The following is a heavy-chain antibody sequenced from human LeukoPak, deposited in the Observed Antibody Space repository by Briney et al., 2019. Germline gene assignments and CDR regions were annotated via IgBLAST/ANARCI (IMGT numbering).Heavy chain of an antibody. D-gene: IGHD2-2*01. Sequence: GGSLRLSCAASGFTFSNYAMTWVRQAPGKGLEWVSAISGGGGSTFYADSVKGRFTISRDNSKNTLYLQMNSLRAEDTAVYYCAKGPVVPAATYCFDYWGQGTLVTVSS. CDR3: AKGPVVPAATYCFDY. CDR1: GFTFSNYA. V-gene: IGHV3-23*01. CDR2: ISGGGGST. J-gene: IGHJ4*02.